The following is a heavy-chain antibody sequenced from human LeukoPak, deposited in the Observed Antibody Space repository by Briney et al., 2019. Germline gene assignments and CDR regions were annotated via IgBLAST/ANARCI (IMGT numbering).Heavy chain of an antibody. CDR3: ARSGRYCSSTSCYYYYYYMDV. D-gene: IGHD2-2*01. V-gene: IGHV1-69*05. CDR1: GGTFSSYA. CDR2: IIPIFGTA. J-gene: IGHJ6*03. Sequence: SVKVSCKASGGTFSSYAISWVRQAPGQGLEWMGRIIPIFGTANYAQKFQGRVTITTDESTSTAYMELSSLRSEDTAVYYCARSGRYCSSTSCYYYYYYMDVWGKGTTVTVSS.